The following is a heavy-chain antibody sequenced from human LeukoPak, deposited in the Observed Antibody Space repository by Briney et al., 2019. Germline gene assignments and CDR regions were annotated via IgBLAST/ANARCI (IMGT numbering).Heavy chain of an antibody. V-gene: IGHV4-34*01. CDR1: GGSFSGYY. Sequence: SETLSLTCAVYGGSFSGYYWSWIRQPPGKGLEWIGEINHSGSTNYNPSPKSRVTISVDTSKNQFSLKLSSVTAADTAVYYCASAEAYYDFWSGYSDWFDPWGQGTLVTVSS. CDR2: INHSGST. D-gene: IGHD3-3*01. CDR3: ASAEAYYDFWSGYSDWFDP. J-gene: IGHJ5*02.